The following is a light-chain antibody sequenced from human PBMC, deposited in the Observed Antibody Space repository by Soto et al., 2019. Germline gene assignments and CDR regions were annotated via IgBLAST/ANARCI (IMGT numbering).Light chain of an antibody. V-gene: IGKV3-15*01. CDR2: DTS. Sequence: EIVVTQSPATPSVSPGERVTLSCRASQSVRNKVAWYQQKPGQTPRVIIYDTSTRAADIPARFSGSGYGTYFTLTISSLQSEDFAVYYCQQYNIWRSITFGPGTRLE. CDR3: QQYNIWRSIT. J-gene: IGKJ5*01. CDR1: QSVRNK.